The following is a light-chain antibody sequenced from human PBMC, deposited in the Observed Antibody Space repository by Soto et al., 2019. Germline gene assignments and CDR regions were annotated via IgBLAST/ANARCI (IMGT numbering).Light chain of an antibody. CDR1: QGISSY. CDR3: QQYYSYPNT. Sequence: AIRMTQSPSSLSASTGDRVTITCRASQGISSYLAWYQQKPGKAPKILIYAASTLQSGVPSRFSGSGSGTDFTITISCLQSEDFATYYCQQYYSYPNTFGPGTKVDIK. CDR2: AAS. V-gene: IGKV1-8*01. J-gene: IGKJ3*01.